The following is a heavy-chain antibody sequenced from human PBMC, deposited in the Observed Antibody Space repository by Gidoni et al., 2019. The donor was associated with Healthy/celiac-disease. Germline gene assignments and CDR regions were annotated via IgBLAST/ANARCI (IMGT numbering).Heavy chain of an antibody. V-gene: IGHV4-39*01. CDR3: ARYSSSFRPPLFDP. Sequence: QLQLQESGPGLGKPSETLSLTCTVSGGSISSSSYYWGWIRQPPGKGLEWIGSIYYSGSTYYNPSLKSRVTISVDTSRNQFSLKLNSVTAADTAVYYCARYSSSFRPPLFDPWGQGTLVTVSS. CDR2: IYYSGST. J-gene: IGHJ5*02. D-gene: IGHD6-13*01. CDR1: GGSISSSSYY.